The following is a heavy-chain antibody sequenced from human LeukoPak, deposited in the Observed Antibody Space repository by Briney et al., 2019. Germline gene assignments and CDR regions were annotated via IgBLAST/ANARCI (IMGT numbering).Heavy chain of an antibody. V-gene: IGHV3-30*02. CDR3: ATYDYGDYLELRFDP. CDR1: GFTFSSYG. CDR2: IRYDGSNK. Sequence: GGSLRLSCAASGFTFSSYGMHWVRQAPGKGLEWVAFIRYDGSNKYYADSVMGRFTISRDNSKNTLYLQMNSLRAEDTAVYYCATYDYGDYLELRFDPWGQGTLVTVSS. J-gene: IGHJ5*02. D-gene: IGHD4-17*01.